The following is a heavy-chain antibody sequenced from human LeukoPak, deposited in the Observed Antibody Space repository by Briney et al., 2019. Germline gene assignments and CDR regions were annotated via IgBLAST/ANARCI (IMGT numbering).Heavy chain of an antibody. Sequence: GASVTVSFKISGYTFTENYIHWVRQAPGQGLEWMGLINPHTGAANYTQKFQGRVTMTRDTSISTAYMHLSRLKSDDTAVYYCARGKSGYSHWGQGTPVTVSS. CDR3: ARGKSGYSH. CDR1: GYTFTENY. D-gene: IGHD3-22*01. CDR2: INPHTGAA. V-gene: IGHV1-2*02. J-gene: IGHJ4*02.